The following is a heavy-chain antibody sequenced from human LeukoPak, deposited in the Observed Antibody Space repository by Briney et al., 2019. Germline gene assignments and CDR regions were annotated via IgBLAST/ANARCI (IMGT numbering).Heavy chain of an antibody. Sequence: GGSLRLSCAASGFTFSSYEMNWVRQAPGKGLEWVSYISNSGSTIYYADSVKGRFTISRDNAKNSLYLQMNSLRAEDTAVYYCARHLGYCSSTSCSYFDYWGQGTLVTVSS. CDR2: ISNSGSTI. CDR1: GFTFSSYE. J-gene: IGHJ4*02. V-gene: IGHV3-48*03. D-gene: IGHD2-2*01. CDR3: ARHLGYCSSTSCSYFDY.